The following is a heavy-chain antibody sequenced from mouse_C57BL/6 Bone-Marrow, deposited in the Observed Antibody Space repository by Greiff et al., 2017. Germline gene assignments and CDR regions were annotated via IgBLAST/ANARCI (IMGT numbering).Heavy chain of an antibody. V-gene: IGHV1-69*01. J-gene: IGHJ4*01. Sequence: QVQLQQPGAELVMPGASVKLSCKASGYTFTSYWMHWVKQRPGQGLEWIGEIDPSDSYTNYNQKFKGKSTLTAVTYASTAYMELSSLTNEDSAVYYCYYYGNYPLAMDYWGQGTSVTVSS. CDR2: IDPSDSYT. CDR3: YYYGNYPLAMDY. D-gene: IGHD2-1*01. CDR1: GYTFTSYW.